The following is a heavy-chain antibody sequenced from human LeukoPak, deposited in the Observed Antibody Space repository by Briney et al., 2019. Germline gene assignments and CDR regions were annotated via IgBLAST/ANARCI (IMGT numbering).Heavy chain of an antibody. D-gene: IGHD3-10*01. J-gene: IGHJ4*02. CDR3: ARDQASFYGSGSYKDY. Sequence: GGSLRLSCAASGFTFSDYHMSWIRQAPGKGLEWVSYISSSGSTIYYADSVKGRFTISRDNAKNSLYLQMNSLRAEDTAVYYCARDQASFYGSGSYKDYWGQGTLVTVSS. V-gene: IGHV3-11*04. CDR2: ISSSGSTI. CDR1: GFTFSDYH.